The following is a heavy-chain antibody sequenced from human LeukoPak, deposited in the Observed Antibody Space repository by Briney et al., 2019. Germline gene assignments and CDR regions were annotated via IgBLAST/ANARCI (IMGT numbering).Heavy chain of an antibody. Sequence: SETLSLTCAVYGGSFSGYYWSWIRQPPGKGLEWIGEINHSGSTNYNPSLKSRLTISVDMSKNHFSLKLNFVTAADTAIYYCARHKDFGDYPLDYWGQGILVSVSS. CDR2: INHSGST. CDR1: GGSFSGYY. J-gene: IGHJ4*02. D-gene: IGHD4-17*01. CDR3: ARHKDFGDYPLDY. V-gene: IGHV4-34*01.